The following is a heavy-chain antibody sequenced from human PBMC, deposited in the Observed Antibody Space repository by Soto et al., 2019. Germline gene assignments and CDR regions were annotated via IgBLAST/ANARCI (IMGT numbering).Heavy chain of an antibody. CDR1: GFTFRSYA. D-gene: IGHD4-17*01. CDR3: ARDSPTVRNAFDI. V-gene: IGHV3-64*01. CDR2: ISSNGGST. Sequence: GGALRLSYAPPGFTFRSYAVHRVRPAPGKGLEYVSAISSNGGSTYYANSVKGRFTIPRDNSKNTLYLQMGSLRAEDMAVYYCARDSPTVRNAFDIWGQGTMVTVSS. J-gene: IGHJ3*02.